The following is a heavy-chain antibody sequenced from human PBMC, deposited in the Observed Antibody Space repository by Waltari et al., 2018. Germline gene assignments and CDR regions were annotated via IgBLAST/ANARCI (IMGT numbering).Heavy chain of an antibody. CDR1: GCYCLSSA. D-gene: IGHD3-22*01. J-gene: IGHJ4*02. Sequence: DENLLASGGGLAQLGGSLSHCAAAAGCYCLSSALSWVRQAPGKGLEWVSGISDSGVITKYADSVKGRFTVSRDNSKNTVFLHLNSLRAEDTAFYYCARHLYSIDYLELAKWGQGTLVTVSS. CDR3: ARHLYSIDYLELAK. V-gene: IGHV3-23*01. CDR2: ISDSGVIT.